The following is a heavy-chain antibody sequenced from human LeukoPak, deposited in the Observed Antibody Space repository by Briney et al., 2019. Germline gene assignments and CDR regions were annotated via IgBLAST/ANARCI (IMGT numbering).Heavy chain of an antibody. Sequence: PGRSLRLSCAASGFTFSSYGMHWVRQAPGKGLEWVAVISYDGSNKYYADSVKGRFTISRDNAKNSLFLQMNSLRAEDTAVYYCARDNGWSADFWGQGTWSPSPQ. D-gene: IGHD2-15*01. CDR2: ISYDGSNK. V-gene: IGHV3-30*03. J-gene: IGHJ4*02. CDR3: ARDNGWSADF. CDR1: GFTFSSYG.